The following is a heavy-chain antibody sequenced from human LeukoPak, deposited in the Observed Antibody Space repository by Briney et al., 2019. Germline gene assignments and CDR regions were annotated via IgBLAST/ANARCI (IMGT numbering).Heavy chain of an antibody. CDR3: ATAVSRWRWLQYAFDY. J-gene: IGHJ4*02. CDR1: GYTFTSNY. CDR2: ISPSGGST. D-gene: IGHD5-24*01. Sequence: ASVKVSCKAFGYTFTSNYMHWVRQAPGQGPEWMGVISPSGGSTTYAQKFQGRVTLTRDMSTSTDYLELSSLRSEDTAVYYCATAVSRWRWLQYAFDYWGQGTLVTVSS. V-gene: IGHV1-46*01.